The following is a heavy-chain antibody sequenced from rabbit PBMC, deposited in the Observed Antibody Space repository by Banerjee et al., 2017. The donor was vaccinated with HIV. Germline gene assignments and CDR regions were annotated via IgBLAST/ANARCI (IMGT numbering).Heavy chain of an antibody. CDR2: INTSSGNT. CDR1: GFTLINYW. J-gene: IGHJ4*01. Sequence: QEQLEESGGGLVKPGASLTLTCKTSGFTLINYWICWVRQAPGKGLEWIACINTSSGNTVYASWAKGRFTISKTSSTTVTLQMTSLTAADTATYFCARDLAGVIGWNFNLWGPGTLVTVS. V-gene: IGHV1S45*01. CDR3: ARDLAGVIGWNFNL. D-gene: IGHD4-1*01.